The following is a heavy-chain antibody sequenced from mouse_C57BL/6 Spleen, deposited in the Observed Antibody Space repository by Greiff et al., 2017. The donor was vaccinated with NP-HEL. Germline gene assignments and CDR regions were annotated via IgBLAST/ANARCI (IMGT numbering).Heavy chain of an antibody. D-gene: IGHD2-10*01. Sequence: EVQLQQSGPELVKPGASVKISCKASGYTFTDYYMNWVKQSHGKSLEWIGDINPNNGGTSYNQKFKGKATLTVDKSSSTAYMELRSLTSEDSAVYYCARSAYSYAMDYWGQGTSVTVSS. CDR1: GYTFTDYY. J-gene: IGHJ4*01. V-gene: IGHV1-26*01. CDR3: ARSAYSYAMDY. CDR2: INPNNGGT.